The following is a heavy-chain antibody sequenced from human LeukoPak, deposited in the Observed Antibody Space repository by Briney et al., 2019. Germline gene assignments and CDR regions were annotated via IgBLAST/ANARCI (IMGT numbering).Heavy chain of an antibody. J-gene: IGHJ3*02. V-gene: IGHV3-23*01. Sequence: GVLRLSCAASGFTFSSYAMSWVRQAPGKGLEWVSAISGSGGSTYYADSVKGRFTISRDNSKNTLYLQMNSLRAEDTAVYYCAKDLELEDAFDIWGQGTMVTVSS. CDR2: ISGSGGST. CDR1: GFTFSSYA. D-gene: IGHD1-1*01. CDR3: AKDLELEDAFDI.